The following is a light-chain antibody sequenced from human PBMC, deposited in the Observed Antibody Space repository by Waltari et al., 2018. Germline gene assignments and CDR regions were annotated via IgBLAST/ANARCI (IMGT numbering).Light chain of an antibody. CDR1: QSVSTY. V-gene: IGKV3-11*01. Sequence: EIMLTQSPATLSLSPGERATLSCRASQSVSTYLVWYQQKLGQAPRLLIYDASNRATGIPARFSGSGSGTDFTLTISSLEPEDFAVYYCQQRSNWPPITFGPGTRLEIK. J-gene: IGKJ5*01. CDR2: DAS. CDR3: QQRSNWPPIT.